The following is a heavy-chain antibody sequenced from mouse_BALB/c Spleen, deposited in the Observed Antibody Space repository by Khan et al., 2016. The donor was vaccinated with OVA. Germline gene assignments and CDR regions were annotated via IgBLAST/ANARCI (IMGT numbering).Heavy chain of an antibody. J-gene: IGHJ3*01. CDR1: GYSITSDYA. D-gene: IGHD3-3*01. Sequence: EVQLQESGPGLVKPSQSLSLTCTVTGYSITSDYAWNWIRQFPGNKLEWMGYISYSGRTNHTPSLKSRISITRDTSKNQFFLQLNSVTTEDTATXYGARGRAYWGQGTLVTVSA. CDR2: ISYSGRT. CDR3: ARGRAY. V-gene: IGHV3-2*02.